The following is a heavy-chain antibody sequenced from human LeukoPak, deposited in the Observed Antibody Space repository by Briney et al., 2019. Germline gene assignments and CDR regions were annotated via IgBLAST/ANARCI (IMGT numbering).Heavy chain of an antibody. CDR2: IYSGGST. J-gene: IGHJ3*02. CDR3: ARDLYYYDSSGRRDAFDI. Sequence: GGSLRLSCAASGFNVSSNYINWVRQAAGKGLEWVSVIYSGGSTYYADSVKGRFTISRDNSKNTLYLQMNSLRAEDTAVYYCARDLYYYDSSGRRDAFDIWGQGTMVTVSS. CDR1: GFNVSSNY. V-gene: IGHV3-66*01. D-gene: IGHD3-22*01.